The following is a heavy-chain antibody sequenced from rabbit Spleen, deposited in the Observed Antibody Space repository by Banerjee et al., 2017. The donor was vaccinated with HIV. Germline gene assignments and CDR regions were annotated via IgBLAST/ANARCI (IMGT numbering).Heavy chain of an antibody. D-gene: IGHD2-1*01. CDR3: ARDLADVIGWNFNL. V-gene: IGHV1S45*01. J-gene: IGHJ4*01. CDR1: GFSFSNKVI. CDR2: TNTRSGDT. Sequence: QQQLVESGGGLVKPGASLTLTCTASGFSFSNKVIMCWVRQAPGKGLEWIACTNTRSGDTVHATWAKGRFTISKASWTTVTLQMTSLTAADTANYFCARDLADVIGWNFNLWGPGTLVTVS.